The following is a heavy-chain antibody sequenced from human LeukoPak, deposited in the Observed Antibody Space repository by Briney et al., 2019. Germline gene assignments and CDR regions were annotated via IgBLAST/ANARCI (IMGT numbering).Heavy chain of an antibody. V-gene: IGHV4-39*01. CDR2: IYYSGST. CDR1: GGSISSSSYY. J-gene: IGHJ6*03. CDR3: ASPGYCSSTSCYYYYMDV. D-gene: IGHD2-2*01. Sequence: SETLSLTCTVSGGSISSSSYYWGWIRQPPGKGLEWIGSIYYSGSTYYNPSLKSRVTISVDTSKNQFSLKLSSVTAADTAVYYCASPGYCSSTSCYYYYMDVWGKGTTVTVSS.